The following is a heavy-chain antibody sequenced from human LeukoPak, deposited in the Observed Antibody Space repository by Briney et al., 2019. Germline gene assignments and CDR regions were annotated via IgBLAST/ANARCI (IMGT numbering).Heavy chain of an antibody. CDR1: GGSFSGYY. CDR3: ARGQYSYGYPYYFDY. Sequence: SETLSLTCAVYGGSFSGYYWSWIRQPPGKGLEWIGEINHSGSTNYNPSLKSRVTISVDTSKNQFSLKLSSVTAADTAVYYCARGQYSYGYPYYFDYWGQGTLVTVSS. D-gene: IGHD5-18*01. V-gene: IGHV4-34*01. CDR2: INHSGST. J-gene: IGHJ4*02.